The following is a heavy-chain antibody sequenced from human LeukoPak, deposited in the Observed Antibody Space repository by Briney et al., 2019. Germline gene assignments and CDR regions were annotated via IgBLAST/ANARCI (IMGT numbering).Heavy chain of an antibody. D-gene: IGHD6-19*01. V-gene: IGHV3-15*01. CDR3: STGSATGWYVY. CDR1: GFTFTNAW. Sequence: GGSPRLSCAASGFTFTNAWVIWVRQAPGKGLEWVGRIKSKTDGGTADYAALVKGRFTISRDDSKNILYLQMNSLKVDDTAVYYCSTGSATGWYVYWGQGTLVTVSS. J-gene: IGHJ4*02. CDR2: IKSKTDGGTA.